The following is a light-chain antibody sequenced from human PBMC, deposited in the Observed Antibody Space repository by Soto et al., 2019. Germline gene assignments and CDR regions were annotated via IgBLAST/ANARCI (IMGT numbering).Light chain of an antibody. CDR1: QNVNNW. Sequence: DIQMTQFPSALSASVGDRVTITCRASQNVNNWLAWYQHKPGKAPQLLIYDASVLETGVPSRFSGSGSGTEFTLTISSLQPDDFATYYCQQYNSYSQPFGQGTKVHIK. CDR3: QQYNSYSQP. V-gene: IGKV1-5*01. J-gene: IGKJ1*01. CDR2: DAS.